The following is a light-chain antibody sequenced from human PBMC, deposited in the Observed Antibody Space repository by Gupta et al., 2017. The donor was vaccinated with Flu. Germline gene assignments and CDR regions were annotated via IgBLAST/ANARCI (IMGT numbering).Light chain of an antibody. CDR1: NSCIWNYY. CDR3: ATCDSSLGVVV. V-gene: IGLV1-51*01. Sequence: VTISCSGSNSCIWNYYVSWYQQLPGTAPKLLIYVKNQQPSVSLDRFSGSKSVTSAALRNHGRQTGDGGDYFCATCDSSLGVVVFRGRAKLTVL. J-gene: IGLJ2*01. CDR2: VKN.